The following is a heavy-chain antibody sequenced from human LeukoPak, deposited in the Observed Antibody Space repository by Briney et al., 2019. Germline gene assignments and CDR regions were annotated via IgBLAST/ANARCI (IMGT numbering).Heavy chain of an antibody. CDR1: GGSISSYY. CDR3: ARTVDGYNLYYYYGMDV. D-gene: IGHD5-12*01. Sequence: SETLSLTCTVSGGSISSYYWSWIRQPPGKGLEWIGYIYYSGSTNYNPSLKSRVTISVDTSKNQFSLKLSSVTAADTAVYYCARTVDGYNLYYYYGMDVWGQGTTVTVSS. J-gene: IGHJ6*02. V-gene: IGHV4-59*01. CDR2: IYYSGST.